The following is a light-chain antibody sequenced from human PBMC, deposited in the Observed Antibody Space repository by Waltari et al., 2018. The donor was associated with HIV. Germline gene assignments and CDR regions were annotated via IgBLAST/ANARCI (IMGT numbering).Light chain of an antibody. CDR2: LGS. CDR1: QSLLHKNGQNY. CDR3: MHGQQTPV. Sequence: DIAMIQSPDSLAVSPGEPASISCRSSQSLLHKNGQNYLDWYIQRPGQAPELLIYLGSRRASGVPDRIAGSGSGTDFILKISRVEPEDVGVYHCMHGQQTPVFGQGTKVEVK. J-gene: IGKJ1*01. V-gene: IGKV2-28*01.